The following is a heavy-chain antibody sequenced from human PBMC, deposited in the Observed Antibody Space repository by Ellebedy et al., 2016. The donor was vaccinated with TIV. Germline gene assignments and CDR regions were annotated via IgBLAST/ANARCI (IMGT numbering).Heavy chain of an antibody. CDR2: ISSSGSTI. CDR1: GFTFSSYE. J-gene: IGHJ4*02. CDR3: VGDNYYDSSIPYY. Sequence: PGGSLRLSCAASGFTFSSYEMNWVRQAPGKGLEWVSYISSSGSTIYYADSVKGRFTISRDNAKNSLYLQMNSLRAEDTAVYYCVGDNYYDSSIPYYWGQGTLVTVSS. V-gene: IGHV3-48*03. D-gene: IGHD3-22*01.